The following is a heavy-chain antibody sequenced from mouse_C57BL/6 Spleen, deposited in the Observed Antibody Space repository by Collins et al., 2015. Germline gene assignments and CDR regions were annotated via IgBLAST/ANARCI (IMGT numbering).Heavy chain of an antibody. D-gene: IGHD2-2*01. CDR2: IDTSDSYT. CDR3: ALWLRRFAY. J-gene: IGHJ3*01. Sequence: QVQXQQPGAELVMPGASVKMSCKASGYTFTDYWMHWVKQRPGQGLEWIGAIDTSDSYTSYNQKFKGKATLTVDESSSTAYMQLSSLTSEDSAVYYCALWLRRFAYWGQGTLVTVSA. V-gene: IGHV1-69*01. CDR1: GYTFTDYW.